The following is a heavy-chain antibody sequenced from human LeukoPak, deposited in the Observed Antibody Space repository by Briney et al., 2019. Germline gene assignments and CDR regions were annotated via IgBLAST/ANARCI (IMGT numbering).Heavy chain of an antibody. V-gene: IGHV5-51*01. CDR2: IYPGDSDT. J-gene: IGHJ4*02. CDR1: GYSFTSYW. CDR3: ARHPSGDYDYVWGSYQTLDY. Sequence: GESLKISCKGSGYSFTSYWIGWVRQMPGKGLEWMGIIYPGDSDTRYSPSFQGQVTISADKSISTAYLQWSSLKASDTAMYYCARHPSGDYDYVWGSYQTLDYWGQGTLVTVSS. D-gene: IGHD3-16*02.